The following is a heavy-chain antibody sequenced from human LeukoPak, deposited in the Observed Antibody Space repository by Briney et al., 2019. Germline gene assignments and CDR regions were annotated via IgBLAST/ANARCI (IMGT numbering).Heavy chain of an antibody. J-gene: IGHJ4*02. CDR3: ARVYQSAEYYFDY. Sequence: SETLSLTCTASGGSIDSYYWSWIRQPPGNGLEWIGYIYYTGSTEYHPSLKSRVTISLDTSKNQFSLKLTSVTAADTAVYYCARVYQSAEYYFDYWGQGNLVSVSS. V-gene: IGHV4-59*01. CDR1: GGSIDSYY. D-gene: IGHD2-2*01. CDR2: IYYTGST.